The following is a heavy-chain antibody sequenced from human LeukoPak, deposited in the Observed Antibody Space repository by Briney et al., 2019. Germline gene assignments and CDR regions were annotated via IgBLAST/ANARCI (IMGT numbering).Heavy chain of an antibody. CDR3: AKAGKWEPCDY. CDR2: IKQDGSEK. V-gene: IGHV3-7*03. Sequence: GGSLRLSCAASGFTFSNYWMSWVRQAPGKGLEWVANIKQDGSEKYYVDSVKGRFTISRDNSKNTLYLQMNSLRAEDTAVYYCAKAGKWEPCDYWGQGTLVTVSS. CDR1: GFTFSNYW. J-gene: IGHJ4*02. D-gene: IGHD1-26*01.